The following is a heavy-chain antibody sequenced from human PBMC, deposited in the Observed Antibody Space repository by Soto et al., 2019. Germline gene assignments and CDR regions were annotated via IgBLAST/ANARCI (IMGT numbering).Heavy chain of an antibody. CDR2: IYHSGST. CDR1: GGSISSGGYS. Sequence: QLQLQESGSGLVKPSQTLSLTCAVSGGSISSGGYSWSWIRQPPGKGLEWIGYIYHSGSTYHNPSLXSXVXIXXDRSKNQFSRKRSSVTAADTAVYYCARGNVVAIDYWGQGTLVTVSS. J-gene: IGHJ4*02. CDR3: ARGNVVAIDY. D-gene: IGHD2-21*01. V-gene: IGHV4-30-2*01.